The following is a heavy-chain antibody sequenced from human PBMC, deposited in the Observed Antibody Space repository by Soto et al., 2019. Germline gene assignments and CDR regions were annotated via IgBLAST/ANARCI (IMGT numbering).Heavy chain of an antibody. J-gene: IGHJ6*02. CDR3: ERGVPWANGDSREGMDV. Sequence: GGSLKISFKGSGYSFTSYWIGWVRQRPVKGLEWMGIIYPGDSDTRYSPSFQGRVTISADKSISTAYLQWSSLKASDTAMYYCERGVPWANGDSREGMDVLGQGTTVTLSS. CDR2: IYPGDSDT. V-gene: IGHV5-51*01. CDR1: GYSFTSYW. D-gene: IGHD4-17*01.